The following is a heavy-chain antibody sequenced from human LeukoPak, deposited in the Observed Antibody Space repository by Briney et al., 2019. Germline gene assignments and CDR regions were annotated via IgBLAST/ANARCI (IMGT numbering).Heavy chain of an antibody. Sequence: SETLSLTCTVSGDSISSATYYWSWIRQHPGKGLEWIGYIYYSGSTYYNPSLKSRVTISVDTPKNQFSLKLSSVTAADTAVYYCARDAPRSTPDAFDIWGQGTMVTVSS. J-gene: IGHJ3*02. CDR1: GDSISSATYY. CDR3: ARDAPRSTPDAFDI. CDR2: IYYSGST. V-gene: IGHV4-31*03.